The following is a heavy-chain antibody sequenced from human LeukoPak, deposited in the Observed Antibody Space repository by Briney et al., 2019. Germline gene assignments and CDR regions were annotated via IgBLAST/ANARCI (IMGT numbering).Heavy chain of an antibody. D-gene: IGHD6-19*01. CDR2: ISSSSSTI. V-gene: IGHV3-48*01. Sequence: GGSLRLSCAASGFTFSSYSMKWVRQAPGKGLEWVSYISSSSSTISHADSAKRRFTISRDNAKNSLYLQMNTLRAEDTAVYYCARDIAVAGTGYWGQGTLVTVSS. CDR3: ARDIAVAGTGY. CDR1: GFTFSSYS. J-gene: IGHJ4*02.